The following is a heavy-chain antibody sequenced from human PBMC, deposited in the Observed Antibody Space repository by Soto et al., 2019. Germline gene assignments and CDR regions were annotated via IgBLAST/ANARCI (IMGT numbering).Heavy chain of an antibody. D-gene: IGHD3-10*01. J-gene: IGHJ4*02. CDR1: GGSISSSNW. V-gene: IGHV4-4*02. CDR2: IYHSGST. Sequence: QVQLQESGPGLVKPSGTLSLTCAVSGGSISSSNWWSWVRQPPGKGLEWNGEIYHSGSTNYNPSQKSRVTISVDKSKHQFSPKRSSVTAADTDVYYCAGWGGGSGSYWFDYWGQGTLVTVSS. CDR3: AGWGGGSGSYWFDY.